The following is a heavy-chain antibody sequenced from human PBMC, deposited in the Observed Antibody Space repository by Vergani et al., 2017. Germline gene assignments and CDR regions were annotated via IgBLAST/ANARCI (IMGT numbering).Heavy chain of an antibody. CDR2: ISSSSSYT. CDR1: GFTFSDYY. CDR3: ARAEEQWLARGPWDI. V-gene: IGHV3-11*06. D-gene: IGHD6-19*01. Sequence: QVQLVESGGGLVKPGGSLRLSCAASGFTFSDYYMSWIRQAPGKGLEWVSYISSSSSYTNYADSGKGRFTISRDNAKNSLYLQMNSLRAEDTAVYYCARAEEQWLARGPWDIWGQGTMVTVSS. J-gene: IGHJ3*02.